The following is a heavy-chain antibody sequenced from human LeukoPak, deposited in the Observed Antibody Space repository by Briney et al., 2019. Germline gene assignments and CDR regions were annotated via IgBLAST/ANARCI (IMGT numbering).Heavy chain of an antibody. CDR1: GYTFTSYY. V-gene: IGHV1-46*01. J-gene: IGHJ4*02. CDR3: ARSYDILTGYYSPPDY. CDR2: INPSGGST. Sequence: ASXXVSCKASGYTFTSYYMHWVRQAPGQGLEWMGIINPSGGSTSYAQKFQGRVTMTRDTSKSTVYMEMRSMRSEDTAVYYCARSYDILTGYYSPPDYWGQGTLVTVSS. D-gene: IGHD3-9*01.